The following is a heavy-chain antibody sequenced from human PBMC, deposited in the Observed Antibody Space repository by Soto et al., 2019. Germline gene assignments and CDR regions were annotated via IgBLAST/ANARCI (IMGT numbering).Heavy chain of an antibody. CDR1: GFTFSSYS. D-gene: IGHD2-15*01. V-gene: IGHV3-48*01. CDR2: ISSSSSTI. J-gene: IGHJ6*03. CDR3: ARRYCSGGSCYPADYYYYYYMDV. Sequence: VQLVESGGGLVQPGGSLRLSCAASGFTFSSYSMNWVRQAPGKGLEWVSYISSSSSTIYYADSVKGRFTISRDNAKNSLYLQMNSLRAEDTAVYYCARRYCSGGSCYPADYYYYYYMDVWGKGTTVTVSS.